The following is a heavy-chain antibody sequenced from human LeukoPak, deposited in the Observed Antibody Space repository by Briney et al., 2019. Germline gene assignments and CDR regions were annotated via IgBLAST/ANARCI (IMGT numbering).Heavy chain of an antibody. CDR3: ARDRPGGSSLDY. Sequence: SETLSLTCTVSGGSISSGGYYWSWIRQPPGKGLEWIGYIYRGGGTYYNPSLKSRVTISNDRANNQFSLKLSSVTAADTAVYYCARDRPGGSSLDYWGQGTLVTVSS. J-gene: IGHJ4*02. D-gene: IGHD6-13*01. V-gene: IGHV4-30-2*01. CDR1: GGSISSGGYY. CDR2: IYRGGGT.